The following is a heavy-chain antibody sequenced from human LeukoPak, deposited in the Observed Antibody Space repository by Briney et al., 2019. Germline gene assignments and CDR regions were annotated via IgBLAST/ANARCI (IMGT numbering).Heavy chain of an antibody. CDR2: INSKSGGT. V-gene: IGHV1-2*02. D-gene: IGHD6-13*01. CDR1: GNTFTGYY. CDR3: ATSAAGTGWFDP. Sequence: ASVKVSCKASGNTFTGYYMHWVRQAPGQGLEWMGWINSKSGGTNYAQKFQGRVTMTRDTSTSTAYMELSRLRSDDTAVYYCATSAAGTGWFDPWGQGTLVTVSS. J-gene: IGHJ5*02.